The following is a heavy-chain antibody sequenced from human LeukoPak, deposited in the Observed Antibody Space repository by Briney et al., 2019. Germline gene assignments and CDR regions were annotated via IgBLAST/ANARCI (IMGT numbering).Heavy chain of an antibody. D-gene: IGHD6-13*01. Sequence: SETLSLTCAVYGGSFSGYYWSWIRSPQGRGWSGLGEINHSGSTNYNPSLKSRVTISVDTSKNQFSLKLSSATAADTAVYYCARAGGIAAAVDFDYWGQGTLVTVSS. CDR3: ARAGGIAAAVDFDY. J-gene: IGHJ4*02. CDR1: GGSFSGYY. V-gene: IGHV4-34*01. CDR2: INHSGST.